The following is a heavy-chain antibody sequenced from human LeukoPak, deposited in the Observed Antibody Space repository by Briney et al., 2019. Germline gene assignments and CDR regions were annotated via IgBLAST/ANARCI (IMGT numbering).Heavy chain of an antibody. V-gene: IGHV3-23*01. CDR1: GFTFSSYA. J-gene: IGHJ4*02. CDR2: ISGSGGST. D-gene: IGHD4-23*01. CDR3: AKAGYGGTSGRNYFDY. Sequence: PGGSLTLSCAASGFTFSSYAMSWVRQPPGKGLEWVSAISGSGGSTYYADSVKGRFTISRDNSKNTLYLQMNSRRAEDTAVYYCAKAGYGGTSGRNYFDYWGQGTLVTVSS.